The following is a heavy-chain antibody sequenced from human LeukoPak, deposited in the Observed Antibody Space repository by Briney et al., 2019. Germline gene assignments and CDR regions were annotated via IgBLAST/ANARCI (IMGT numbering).Heavy chain of an antibody. CDR3: ARRRFGELLFDY. D-gene: IGHD3-10*01. CDR1: GGSISSYY. V-gene: IGHV4-59*01. CDR2: IYYSGST. J-gene: IGHJ4*02. Sequence: PSETLSLTCTVSGGSISSYYWSWIRQPPGKGLEWIGYIYYSGSTNYNPSLKSRVTISVDTSKNQFSLKLSSVIAADTAVYYCARRRFGELLFDYWGQGTLVTVSS.